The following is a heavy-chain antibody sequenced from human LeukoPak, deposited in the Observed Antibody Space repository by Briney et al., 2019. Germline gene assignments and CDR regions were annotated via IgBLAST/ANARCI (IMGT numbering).Heavy chain of an antibody. J-gene: IGHJ6*02. Sequence: ASVKVSCKASGYTFTSYGISWVRQAPGQGLEWMGWISAYNGNTNYAQKLQGRVTMTTDTSTSTAYMELRSLRSDDTAVYYCARSRSVVSLLHPESGYYGMDVWGQGTTVTVSS. D-gene: IGHD3-22*01. V-gene: IGHV1-18*01. CDR2: ISAYNGNT. CDR1: GYTFTSYG. CDR3: ARSRSVVSLLHPESGYYGMDV.